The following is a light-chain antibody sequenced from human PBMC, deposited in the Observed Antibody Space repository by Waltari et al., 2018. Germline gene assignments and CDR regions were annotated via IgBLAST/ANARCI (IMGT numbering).Light chain of an antibody. Sequence: QSALTQPASMSGSPGQSITISCTGSSSDVGGYNYVSWHRQHPGQAPKLIIYEVTYRPPGVSNRFSGSKSGNTASLTISVLQAEDEADYYCSSFTTSSTLVFGGGTKLTVL. J-gene: IGLJ3*02. CDR3: SSFTTSSTLV. V-gene: IGLV2-14*01. CDR1: SSDVGGYNY. CDR2: EVT.